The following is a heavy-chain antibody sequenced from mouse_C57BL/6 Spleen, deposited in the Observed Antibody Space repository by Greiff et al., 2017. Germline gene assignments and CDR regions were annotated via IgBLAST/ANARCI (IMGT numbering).Heavy chain of an antibody. CDR1: GYTFTSYW. CDR2: IGPNSGGT. V-gene: IGHV1-72*01. J-gene: IGHJ1*03. D-gene: IGHD2-4*01. Sequence: QVQLQQSGAELVKPGASVKLSCKASGYTFTSYWMHWVKQRPGRGLEWIGRIGPNSGGTKYNEKFKSKATLTVDKPSSTAYMQLSSLTSEDSAVYYCARHYDYDDVFDVWGTGTTVTVSS. CDR3: ARHYDYDDVFDV.